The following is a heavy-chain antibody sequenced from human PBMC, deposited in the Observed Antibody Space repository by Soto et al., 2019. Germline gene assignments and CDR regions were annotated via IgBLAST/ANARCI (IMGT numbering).Heavy chain of an antibody. J-gene: IGHJ6*03. V-gene: IGHV3-33*01. D-gene: IGHD2-2*01. CDR2: IWYDGSNK. Sequence: QVQLVESGGGVVQPGRSLRLSCAASGFTFSSYGMHWVRQAPGKGLEWVAVIWYDGSNKYYADSVKGRFTISRDNSKNTLYLQMNSLRAEDTAVYYCARVAMRGYYMDVWGKGTTVTVSS. CDR3: ARVAMRGYYMDV. CDR1: GFTFSSYG.